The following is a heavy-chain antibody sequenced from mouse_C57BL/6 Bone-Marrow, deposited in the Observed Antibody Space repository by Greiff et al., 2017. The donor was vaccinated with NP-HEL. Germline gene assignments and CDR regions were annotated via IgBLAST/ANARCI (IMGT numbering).Heavy chain of an antibody. J-gene: IGHJ1*03. CDR2: IYPGDGDT. V-gene: IGHV1-82*01. CDR3: AKTSFTTVVATRYFDV. D-gene: IGHD1-1*01. Sequence: VQLQQSGPELVKPGASVKISCKASGYAFSSSWMNWVKQRPGKGLEWIGRIYPGDGDTNYNGKFKGKATLTADKSSSTAYMQLSSLTSEDSAVYFCAKTSFTTVVATRYFDVWGTGTTVTVSS. CDR1: GYAFSSSW.